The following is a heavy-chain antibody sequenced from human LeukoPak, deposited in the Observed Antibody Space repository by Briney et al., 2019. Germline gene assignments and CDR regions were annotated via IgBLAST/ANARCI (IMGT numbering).Heavy chain of an antibody. CDR3: ARVGGYNYNYFDY. D-gene: IGHD5-24*01. CDR2: IYTSGST. CDR1: GGSISSGSYY. V-gene: IGHV4-61*02. Sequence: SETLSLTCTVSGGSISSGSYYWSWIRQPAGTGLEWIGRIYTSGSTNYNPSLKSRVTISVDTSKNQFSLKLSSVTAADTAVYYCARVGGYNYNYFDYWGQGTLVTVSS. J-gene: IGHJ4*02.